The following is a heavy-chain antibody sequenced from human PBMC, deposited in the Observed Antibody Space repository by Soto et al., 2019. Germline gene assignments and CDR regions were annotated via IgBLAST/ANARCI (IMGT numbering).Heavy chain of an antibody. D-gene: IGHD3-3*01. CDR3: ARLRIPSTIFGVAKPYYYYYMDV. CDR2: IYYSGST. J-gene: IGHJ6*03. Sequence: SETLSLTCTVSGGSISSYYWSWIRQPPGKGLEWIGYIYYSGSTNYNPSLKSRVTISVDTSKNQFSLKLRSVTAADTAVYYCARLRIPSTIFGVAKPYYYYYMDVWGKGTTVTVSS. CDR1: GGSISSYY. V-gene: IGHV4-59*08.